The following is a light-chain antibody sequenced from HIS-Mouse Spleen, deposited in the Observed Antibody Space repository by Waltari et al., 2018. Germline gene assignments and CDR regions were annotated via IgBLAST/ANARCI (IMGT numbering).Light chain of an antibody. CDR1: SSDVGRYTL. J-gene: IGLJ2*01. CDR3: CSYAGSSPYVV. CDR2: EGS. V-gene: IGLV2-23*01. Sequence: QSALTQPASVSGSPGQSITISCTGTSSDVGRYTLVSWYQQHPGKAPKLMIYEGSKRPSGVSNRFSGSKSGNTASLTISGLQAEDEADYYCCSYAGSSPYVVFGGGTKLTVL.